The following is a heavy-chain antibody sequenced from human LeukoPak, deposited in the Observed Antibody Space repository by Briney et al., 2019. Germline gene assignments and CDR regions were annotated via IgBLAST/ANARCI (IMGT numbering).Heavy chain of an antibody. V-gene: IGHV3-23*01. J-gene: IGHJ4*02. CDR1: GFTFSNYA. CDR3: AKGGAFTKEALGY. CDR2: ISGSGVAT. Sequence: PGGSLRLSCAASGFTFSNYAMSWVRQAPGKGLEWVSAISGSGVATYYADSVKGRFTISRDDSKNTLYLQMNSLRAEDTAVYYCAKGGAFTKEALGYWGQGTLVTVSS. D-gene: IGHD1-26*01.